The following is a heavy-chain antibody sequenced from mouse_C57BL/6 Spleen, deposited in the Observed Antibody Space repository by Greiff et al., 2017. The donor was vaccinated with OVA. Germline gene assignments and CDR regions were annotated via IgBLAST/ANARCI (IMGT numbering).Heavy chain of an antibody. D-gene: IGHD1-1*01. CDR2: IYPGDGDT. CDR1: GYAFSSYW. CDR3: ARSPIYYYGSSSGTYYAMDY. J-gene: IGHJ4*01. V-gene: IGHV1-80*01. Sequence: VQLQQSGAELVKPGASVKISCKASGYAFSSYWMNWVKQRPGKGLEWIGQIYPGDGDTNYNGKFKGKATLTADKSSSTAYMQLSSLTSEDSAVYFCARSPIYYYGSSSGTYYAMDYWGQGTSVTVSS.